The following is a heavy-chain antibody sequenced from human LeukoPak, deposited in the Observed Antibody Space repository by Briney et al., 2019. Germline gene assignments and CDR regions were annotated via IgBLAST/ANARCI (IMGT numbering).Heavy chain of an antibody. D-gene: IGHD5-12*01. J-gene: IGHJ6*02. V-gene: IGHV3-66*01. CDR3: ARASVATDYYGMDV. Sequence: GGSLRLSCAASGFTVSSNYMSWVRQAPGKGLEWVSVIYSGGSTYYADSVKGRFTISRDNAKNSLYLQMNSLRAEDTAVYYCARASVATDYYGMDVWGQGTTVTVSS. CDR2: IYSGGST. CDR1: GFTVSSNY.